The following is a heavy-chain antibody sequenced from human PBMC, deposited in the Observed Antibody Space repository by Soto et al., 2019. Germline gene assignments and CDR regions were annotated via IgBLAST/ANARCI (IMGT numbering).Heavy chain of an antibody. J-gene: IGHJ6*02. CDR3: ARVPRGVYYGMDV. CDR2: INPNSGTT. D-gene: IGHD3-10*01. Sequence: QVQLVQSGAEVKKPGASVKVSCKASGYTFTDYYMHWVRQAPGQRLEWMGWINPNSGTTNYAQKFQGWVTMTRDTSITTVYMEVSRLRSDDTAVDYCARVPRGVYYGMDVWGQGTTVTVSS. V-gene: IGHV1-2*04. CDR1: GYTFTDYY.